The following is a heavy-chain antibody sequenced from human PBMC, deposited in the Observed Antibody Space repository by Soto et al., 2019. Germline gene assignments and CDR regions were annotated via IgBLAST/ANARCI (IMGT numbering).Heavy chain of an antibody. J-gene: IGHJ6*02. Sequence: QVQLVQSGAEVKKPGSSVKVSCKASGGTFSSYAISWVRQAPGQGLEWMGGIIPIFGTANYAQKFQGRVTITADESTSTAYMERSSLRSEDTAVYYCATSAARNYYYGMHVWGQGNTVTVSS. V-gene: IGHV1-69*12. CDR1: GGTFSSYA. CDR3: ATSAARNYYYGMHV. CDR2: IIPIFGTA.